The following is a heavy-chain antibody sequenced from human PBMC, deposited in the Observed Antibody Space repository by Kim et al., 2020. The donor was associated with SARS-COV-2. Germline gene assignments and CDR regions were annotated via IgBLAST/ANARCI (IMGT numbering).Heavy chain of an antibody. CDR3: AAVPLDSSGYYFLGGYFDY. D-gene: IGHD3-22*01. CDR2: IVVGSGNT. J-gene: IGHJ4*02. V-gene: IGHV1-58*01. Sequence: SVKVSCKASGFTFTSSAVQWVRQARGQRLEWIGWIVVGSGNTNYAQKFQERVTITRDMSTSTAYMELSSLRSEDTAVYYCAAVPLDSSGYYFLGGYFDYWGQGTLVTVSS. CDR1: GFTFTSSA.